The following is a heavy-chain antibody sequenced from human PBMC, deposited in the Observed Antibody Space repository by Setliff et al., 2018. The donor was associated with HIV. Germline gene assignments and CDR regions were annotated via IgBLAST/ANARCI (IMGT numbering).Heavy chain of an antibody. CDR2: IYYNEKT. D-gene: IGHD3-22*01. CDR3: ASRVYYYDSNNFLREEGFDP. V-gene: IGHV4-39*01. CDR1: GGSASNSRYY. Sequence: ETPSLTCTVSGGSASNSRYYWAWIRQPPGKGLEYIGSIYYNEKTYYSPSLKSRVTISIDTSKNQFSLNLTSVTAADSAVYYCASRVYYYDSNNFLREEGFDPWGQGTLVTVSS. J-gene: IGHJ5*02.